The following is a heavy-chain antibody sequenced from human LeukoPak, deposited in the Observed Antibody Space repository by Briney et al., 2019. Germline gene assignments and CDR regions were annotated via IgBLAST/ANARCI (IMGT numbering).Heavy chain of an antibody. CDR3: ANRAYYYGSGSWATFDY. V-gene: IGHV1-18*01. Sequence: GASVKVSCKASGYTFTSYRICWVRQAPGQGLEWMGWISAYNGNTNYAQKLQGRVTMTRDMSTSTDYMELSSLRAEDTAVYYCANRAYYYGSGSWATFDYWGQGTLVTVSS. CDR1: GYTFTSYR. J-gene: IGHJ4*02. D-gene: IGHD3-10*01. CDR2: ISAYNGNT.